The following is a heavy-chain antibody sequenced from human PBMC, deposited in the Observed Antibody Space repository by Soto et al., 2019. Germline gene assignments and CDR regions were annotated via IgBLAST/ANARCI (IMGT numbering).Heavy chain of an antibody. CDR3: ARGGYYYDSSGSGTSNFDY. CDR2: IYYSGST. V-gene: IGHV4-31*03. D-gene: IGHD3-22*01. Sequence: QVQLQESGPGLVKPSQTLSLTCTVSGGSISSGGYYWSWIRQHPGKGLEWIGYIYYSGSTYYNPSLKSRVTISVDTSKNQFSLKLSSVTAADTAVYYCARGGYYYDSSGSGTSNFDYWGQGTLVTVSS. CDR1: GGSISSGGYY. J-gene: IGHJ4*02.